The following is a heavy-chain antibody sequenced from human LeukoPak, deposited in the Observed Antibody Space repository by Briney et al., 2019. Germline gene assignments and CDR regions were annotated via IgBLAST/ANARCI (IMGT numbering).Heavy chain of an antibody. V-gene: IGHV1-2*02. CDR2: INPNSGGT. CDR3: ARDLRVYCSGGSCYPPLGY. D-gene: IGHD2-15*01. Sequence: ASVKVSCKASGYTFTSYDINWVRQAPGQGLEWMGWINPNSGGTNYAQKFQGRVTMTRDTSISTAYMELSRLRSDDTAVYYCARDLRVYCSGGSCYPPLGYWGQGTLVTVSS. CDR1: GYTFTSYD. J-gene: IGHJ4*02.